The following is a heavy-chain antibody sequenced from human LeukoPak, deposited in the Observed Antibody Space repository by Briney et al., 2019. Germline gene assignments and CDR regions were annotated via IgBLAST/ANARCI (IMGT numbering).Heavy chain of an antibody. J-gene: IGHJ4*02. Sequence: PGGSLRLSCAASGFTFSGSAMHWVRQASGKGLEWVGRIRSKANSYATAYAASVKGRFTISRDDSKNTAYLQMNSLKTEDTAVYYCTGVIKAHYFDYWGQGTLVTVSS. CDR2: IRSKANSYAT. CDR3: TGVIKAHYFDY. V-gene: IGHV3-73*01. D-gene: IGHD3-16*02. CDR1: GFTFSGSA.